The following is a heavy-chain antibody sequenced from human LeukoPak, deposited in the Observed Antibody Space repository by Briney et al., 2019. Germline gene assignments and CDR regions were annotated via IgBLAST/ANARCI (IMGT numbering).Heavy chain of an antibody. CDR1: GHTFTSYD. V-gene: IGHV1-8*01. CDR3: ARGGLRFGAFDI. Sequence: ASVKVSCKASGHTFTSYDINWVRQATGQGLEWMGWMNPNSGNTGYAQKFQGRVTMTRNTSISTAYMELSSLRSEDTAVYYCARGGLRFGAFDIWGQGTMVTVSS. J-gene: IGHJ3*02. CDR2: MNPNSGNT. D-gene: IGHD3-10*01.